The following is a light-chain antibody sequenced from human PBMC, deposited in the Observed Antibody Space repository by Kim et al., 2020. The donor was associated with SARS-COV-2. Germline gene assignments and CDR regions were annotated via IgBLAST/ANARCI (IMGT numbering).Light chain of an antibody. CDR1: SLRSYY. J-gene: IGLJ2*01. Sequence: ALGQTVRITCQGDSLRSYYATWYQQKPGQAPILVIYGKNNRPSGIPDRFSGSSSGNTAPLTITGTQAGDEADYYCNSRDSNDNVVFGGGTKLTVL. CDR3: NSRDSNDNVV. V-gene: IGLV3-19*01. CDR2: GKN.